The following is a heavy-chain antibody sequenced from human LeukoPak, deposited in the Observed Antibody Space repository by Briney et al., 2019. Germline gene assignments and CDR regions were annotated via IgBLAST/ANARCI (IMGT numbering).Heavy chain of an antibody. CDR1: GFTLSHYY. CDR3: ARQGSEIDY. Sequence: GGSLRLSCAASGFTLSHYYMTWIRHAPGPGQERLSCISSSGDTIYYADSVKGRFTVSRDNAENSLYLQTNSLRAEDTAMYYCARQGSEIDYWGQGTLVTVTS. V-gene: IGHV3-11*01. CDR2: ISSSGDTI. J-gene: IGHJ4*02.